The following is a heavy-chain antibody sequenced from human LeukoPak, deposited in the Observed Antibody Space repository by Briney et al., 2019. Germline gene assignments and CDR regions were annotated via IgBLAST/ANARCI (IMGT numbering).Heavy chain of an antibody. Sequence: PGGSLRLSCAASGFTFSSYSMNWVRQAPGKGLEWVSSISSSSSYIYYADSVKGRFTISRDNAKNSLYQQMNSLRAEDTAVYYCARDRGDGYNIDFYFDYWGQGTLVTVSS. D-gene: IGHD5-24*01. V-gene: IGHV3-21*01. CDR1: GFTFSSYS. CDR3: ARDRGDGYNIDFYFDY. J-gene: IGHJ4*02. CDR2: ISSSSSYI.